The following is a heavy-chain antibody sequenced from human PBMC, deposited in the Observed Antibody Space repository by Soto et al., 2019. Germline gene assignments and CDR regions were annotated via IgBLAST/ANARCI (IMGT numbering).Heavy chain of an antibody. CDR3: ARDDEYVDNGLDY. CDR2: ILDDGSKQ. J-gene: IGHJ4*02. D-gene: IGHD3-16*01. V-gene: IGHV3-33*01. CDR1: GFTFKNYG. Sequence: QVQLVESGGGVVQPGRSLRLSCVASGFTFKNYGMHWVRQAPGKGLEWVAVILDDGSKQWYGDSVKGRFIISRDNSKNTLYLEMSSLRPEDTAVYDCARDDEYVDNGLDYWGQGTLVTVSS.